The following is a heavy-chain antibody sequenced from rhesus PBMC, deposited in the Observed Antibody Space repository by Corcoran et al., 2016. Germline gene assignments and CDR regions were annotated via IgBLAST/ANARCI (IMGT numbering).Heavy chain of an antibody. J-gene: IGHJ5-1*01. CDR3: ARGPYGTGYFVLARFDV. V-gene: IGHV3-178*01. CDR2: ISNTGCNT. CDR1: GFMFSEYN. Sequence: EVQVVESGGGLAKPGGSLRLDCAASGFMFSEYNMDWVRQTPGNGLEWVSLISNTGCNTWYADSVKGRFTLSRENAKNTLYLQMNSLIDEDTAVYYCARGPYGTGYFVLARFDVWGPGVLVTVSS. D-gene: IGHD3-28*01.